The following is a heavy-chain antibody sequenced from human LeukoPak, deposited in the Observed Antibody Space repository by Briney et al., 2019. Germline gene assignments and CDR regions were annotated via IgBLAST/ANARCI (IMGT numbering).Heavy chain of an antibody. V-gene: IGHV3-74*01. CDR2: IKSDGSST. CDR3: TKSDWFDP. Sequence: GGSLRLSCAASGFTLSNYWMHWVRQAPGKGLVWVSRIKSDGSSTTYADSVKGRFTISRDNAKNTLYLQMNSLRAEDTAVYYCTKSDWFDPWGQATLVTVSS. J-gene: IGHJ5*02. CDR1: GFTLSNYW. D-gene: IGHD3-3*01.